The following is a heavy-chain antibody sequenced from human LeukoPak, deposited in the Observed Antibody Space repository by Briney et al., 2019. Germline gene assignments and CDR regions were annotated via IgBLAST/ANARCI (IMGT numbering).Heavy chain of an antibody. Sequence: TSETLSLTCTVSGGSISSSSYHWGWIRQPPGQGLEWIGSIYYSGSTYYNPSLKSRVTISVDTSKNQFSLKLSSVTAADTAVYYCATVIGSSWYDYFDYWGQGTLVTVSS. CDR3: ATVIGSSWYDYFDY. V-gene: IGHV4-39*01. D-gene: IGHD6-13*01. J-gene: IGHJ4*02. CDR2: IYYSGST. CDR1: GGSISSSSYH.